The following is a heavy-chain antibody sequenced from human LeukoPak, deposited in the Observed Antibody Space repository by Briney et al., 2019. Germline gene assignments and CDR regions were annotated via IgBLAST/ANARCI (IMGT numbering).Heavy chain of an antibody. J-gene: IGHJ4*02. CDR2: IIPILGIA. Sequence: SVTLSCKASGGTFSSYAISWVRQAPGQGIEWMGRIIPILGIANYAQKFQGRVTITADKSTSTAYMELSSLRSEDTAVYYCARSPGTVLSSSWFDYWGQGTLVTVSS. D-gene: IGHD6-13*01. V-gene: IGHV1-69*04. CDR3: ARSPGTVLSSSWFDY. CDR1: GGTFSSYA.